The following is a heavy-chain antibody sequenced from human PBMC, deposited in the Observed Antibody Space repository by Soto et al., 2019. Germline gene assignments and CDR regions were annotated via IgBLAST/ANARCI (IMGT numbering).Heavy chain of an antibody. J-gene: IGHJ4*02. V-gene: IGHV3-33*01. CDR2: IWYDGSNK. CDR1: VFTFSSHG. Sequence: GGSLRLSCAAAVFTFSSHGMHWVRQAPGKGLEWVAVIWYDGSNKYYADSVKGRFTISRDNSKNTLYLQMNSLRAEDTAVYSCAIEVSPSGLWFGELLYGPVDYWGQGTLVTVSS. D-gene: IGHD3-10*01. CDR3: AIEVSPSGLWFGELLYGPVDY.